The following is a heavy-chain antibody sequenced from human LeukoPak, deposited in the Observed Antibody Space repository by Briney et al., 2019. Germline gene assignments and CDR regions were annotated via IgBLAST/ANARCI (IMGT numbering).Heavy chain of an antibody. J-gene: IGHJ4*02. CDR3: AKDKGQQWLAYFDY. CDR2: ISGSGGST. D-gene: IGHD6-19*01. CDR1: GFTFSSYA. V-gene: IGHV3-23*01. Sequence: GGSLRLSRAVSGFTFSSYAMNWVRQAPGKGLEWVSAISGSGGSTYYADSVKGRFTISRDNSKNTLYLQMNSLRAEDTAVYYCAKDKGQQWLAYFDYWGQGTLVTVSS.